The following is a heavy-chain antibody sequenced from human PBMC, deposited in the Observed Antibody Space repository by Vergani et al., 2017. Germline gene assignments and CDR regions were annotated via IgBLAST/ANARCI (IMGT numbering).Heavy chain of an antibody. Sequence: QVQLVQSGAEVKKPGASVKVSCKASGYTFTGYYMHWVRQAPGQGLEWMGIINPSGGHTNYAQKFQGRVTMTRDTSTSTVYMELSSLRSEDTAIYYCAGGDYGILTGYRYWGQGTLVTVSA. J-gene: IGHJ4*02. CDR3: AGGDYGILTGYRY. D-gene: IGHD3-9*01. CDR1: GYTFTGYY. V-gene: IGHV1-46*03. CDR2: INPSGGHT.